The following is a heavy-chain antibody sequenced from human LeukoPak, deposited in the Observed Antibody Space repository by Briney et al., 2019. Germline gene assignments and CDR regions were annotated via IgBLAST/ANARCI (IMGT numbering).Heavy chain of an antibody. Sequence: ASVKVSCKASGYTFTSYDINWVRQATGQGLEWMGWMNPNSGNTGYAQKFQGRVTITRNTSISTAYMELSSLRSEDTAVYYCARGEEWELLILLYWGQGTLVTVSS. CDR3: ARGEEWELLILLY. CDR2: MNPNSGNT. J-gene: IGHJ4*02. D-gene: IGHD1-26*01. CDR1: GYTFTSYD. V-gene: IGHV1-8*03.